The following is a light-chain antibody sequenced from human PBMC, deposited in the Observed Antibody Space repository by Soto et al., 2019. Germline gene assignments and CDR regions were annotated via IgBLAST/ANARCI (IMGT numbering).Light chain of an antibody. V-gene: IGLV1-47*01. CDR2: RNN. CDR1: TSNIEGNY. J-gene: IGLJ1*01. Sequence: QAVVTQPPSASGTPGQRVTISCSGSTSNIEGNYVYWYQQLPGTAPKLLLYRNNQRPSGVPDRFSGSKSGTSASLAISGLRSEDEADYYCAARDDRLRGYGFGTGTKLPS. CDR3: AARDDRLRGYG.